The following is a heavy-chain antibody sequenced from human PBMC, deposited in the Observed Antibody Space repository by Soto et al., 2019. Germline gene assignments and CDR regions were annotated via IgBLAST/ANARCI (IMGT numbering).Heavy chain of an antibody. CDR1: GFSLDTSPMG. Sequence: SGPTLVDPTQTLTLTCTFSGFSLDTSPMGVGGIRQPPGKALEWLGLIFWDDDKRYRPSMQRRLTITKDTSTNQVVLKLTDMDPVDTATYYCIHTNDIFGAAGTDYWGQGALVTVSS. J-gene: IGHJ4*02. CDR2: IFWDDDK. V-gene: IGHV2-5*02. CDR3: IHTNDIFGAAGTDY. D-gene: IGHD6-13*01.